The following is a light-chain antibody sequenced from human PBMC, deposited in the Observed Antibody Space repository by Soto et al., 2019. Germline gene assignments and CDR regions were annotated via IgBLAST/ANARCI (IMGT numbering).Light chain of an antibody. V-gene: IGKV3-15*01. CDR3: QQYDHWWT. CDR1: QSVSTSY. CDR2: RAS. J-gene: IGKJ1*01. Sequence: DIVLTQSPGTLSLSPGDRGTLSFMASQSVSTSYLAWYQQKPGQPPRLLIYRASTRATGVPARFSGSGSGTEFTLTISSLQSEDFAVYYCQQYDHWWTFGQGTKVDIK.